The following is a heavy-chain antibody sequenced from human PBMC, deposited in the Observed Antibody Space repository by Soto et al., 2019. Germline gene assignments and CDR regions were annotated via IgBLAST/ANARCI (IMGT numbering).Heavy chain of an antibody. D-gene: IGHD3-3*01. Sequence: ASVKVSCKASGYTFTSYYMHGVRQAPGQGLEWMGIINPSGGSTSYAQKFQGRVTMTRDTSTSTVYMELSSLRSEDTAVYYCARDRTYYDFWSGHMDVWGQGTTVTVSS. J-gene: IGHJ6*02. V-gene: IGHV1-46*01. CDR1: GYTFTSYY. CDR3: ARDRTYYDFWSGHMDV. CDR2: INPSGGST.